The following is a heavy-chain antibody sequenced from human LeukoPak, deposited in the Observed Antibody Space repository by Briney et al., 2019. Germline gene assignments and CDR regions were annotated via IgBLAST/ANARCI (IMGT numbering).Heavy chain of an antibody. V-gene: IGHV4-38-2*01. CDR1: AYSISSGYF. CDR3: TGKYYYDSSGYYYVDY. Sequence: SETLSLTCAVSAYSISSGYFWGWIRQSPGKGLEWIGSIYHSGSTYYNPSLKSRVTISVDTSKNQFSLKLSSVTAADTAVYYCTGKYYYDSSGYYYVDYWGQGTLVTASS. J-gene: IGHJ4*02. D-gene: IGHD3-22*01. CDR2: IYHSGST.